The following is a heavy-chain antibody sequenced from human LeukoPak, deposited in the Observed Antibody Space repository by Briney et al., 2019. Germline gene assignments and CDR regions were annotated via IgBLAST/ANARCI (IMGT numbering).Heavy chain of an antibody. CDR2: ISWNSGSI. V-gene: IGHV3-9*01. CDR1: GFTFDDYA. D-gene: IGHD4-23*01. CDR3: ARLRNVGGNPHPFNV. Sequence: GGSLRLSCAASGFTFDDYAMHWVRQAPGKGLEWVSGISWNSGSIGYADSVKGRFTISRDNAKNSLYLQMNSLRAEDTALYYCARLRNVGGNPHPFNVWGQGTTVTVSS. J-gene: IGHJ3*01.